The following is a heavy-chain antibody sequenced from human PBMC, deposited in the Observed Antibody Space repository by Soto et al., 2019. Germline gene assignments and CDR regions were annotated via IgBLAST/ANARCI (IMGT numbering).Heavy chain of an antibody. Sequence: GASVKVSCKASGGTFSTYAISWVRQAPGQGLEWMGGIIPIFGTPNSAQKFQDRVTITADESTSTAYMELSRLRSEDTAVYYCARESSGMYYYYYGMDVWGQGTTVTVSS. D-gene: IGHD2-15*01. CDR1: GGTFSTYA. V-gene: IGHV1-69*13. CDR2: IIPIFGTP. J-gene: IGHJ6*02. CDR3: ARESSGMYYYYYGMDV.